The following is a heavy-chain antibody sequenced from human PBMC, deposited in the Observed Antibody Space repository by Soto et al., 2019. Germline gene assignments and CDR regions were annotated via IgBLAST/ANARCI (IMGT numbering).Heavy chain of an antibody. CDR3: AKLAAFDFWSGYPSYHYYYMDV. CDR1: GFTFSSYW. V-gene: IGHV3-74*01. D-gene: IGHD3-3*01. Sequence: PGGSLRLSCAASGFTFSSYWMHWVRQAPGKGLVWVSRINSDGSSTSYADSVKGRFTISRDNAKNTLYLQMNSLRAEDTAVFYCAKLAAFDFWSGYPSYHYYYMDVWGTGTTVTVSS. CDR2: INSDGSST. J-gene: IGHJ6*03.